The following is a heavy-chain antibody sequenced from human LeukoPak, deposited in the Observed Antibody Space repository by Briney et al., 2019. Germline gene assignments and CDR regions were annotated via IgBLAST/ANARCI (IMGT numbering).Heavy chain of an antibody. CDR1: GYTFTSYD. D-gene: IGHD1-26*01. CDR3: ATASTIRGYYFDY. CDR2: MNPNSGNT. Sequence: ASVKVSCKASGYTFTSYDINWVRQATGQGLEWMGWMNPNSGNTGYAQKFQGRVTMTEDTSTDTAYMELSSLRSEDTAVYYCATASTIRGYYFDYWGQGTLVTVSS. V-gene: IGHV1-8*01. J-gene: IGHJ4*02.